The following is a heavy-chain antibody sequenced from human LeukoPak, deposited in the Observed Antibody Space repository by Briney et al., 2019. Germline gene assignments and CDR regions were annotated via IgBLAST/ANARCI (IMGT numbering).Heavy chain of an antibody. J-gene: IGHJ4*02. D-gene: IGHD1-26*01. CDR1: GFTFSSYA. V-gene: IGHV3-23*01. CDR2: ISGSGGNT. Sequence: PGGSLRLSCAASGFTFSSYAMSWVRQAPGKGLEWVSAISGSGGNTYSADSVKGRFTISRDNSKNTVYLQMNILRAEDTAVYYCAKDRQIVGTTNFDYRGQGTLVTVSS. CDR3: AKDRQIVGTTNFDY.